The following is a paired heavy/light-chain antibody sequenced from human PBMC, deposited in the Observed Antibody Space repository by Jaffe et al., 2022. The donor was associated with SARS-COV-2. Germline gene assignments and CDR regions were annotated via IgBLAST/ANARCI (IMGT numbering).Light chain of an antibody. CDR2: AAS. V-gene: IGKV1-39*01. CDR1: QSISRY. CDR3: QQSYSTPFT. J-gene: IGKJ3*01. Sequence: DIQMTQSPSSLSASVGDRVTITCRASQSISRYLNWYQQKPGKAPKLLIYAASSLQSGVPSRFSGSGSGTDFTLTISSLQPEDCATYYCQQSYSTPFTFGPGTKVDIK.
Heavy chain of an antibody. J-gene: IGHJ4*02. CDR1: GLTFSSYA. CDR2: ISGSGAST. Sequence: EVQLLESGGGLVQPGGSLRLSCAASGLTFSSYAMSWVRQAPGKGLEWVSAISGSGASTHYAGSVKGRFTISRDNSKNTLYLQMNNLRAEDTAVYYCAKAMKSSSPDVPPTPFDYWGQGTLVTVSS. D-gene: IGHD6-6*01. CDR3: AKAMKSSSPDVPPTPFDY. V-gene: IGHV3-23*01.